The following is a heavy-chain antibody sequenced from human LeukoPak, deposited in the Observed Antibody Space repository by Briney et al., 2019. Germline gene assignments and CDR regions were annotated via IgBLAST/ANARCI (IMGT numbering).Heavy chain of an antibody. Sequence: PGGSPRLSCAASGFTFSSYWMSWVRQAPGKGLEWVANIKQDGSEKYYVDSLKGRFTISRDDAKRTVDLQMDNLRAEDTAIYYCAYRNNFEYWGQGALVTVSS. V-gene: IGHV3-7*05. CDR2: IKQDGSEK. CDR3: AYRNNFEY. D-gene: IGHD1-26*01. CDR1: GFTFSSYW. J-gene: IGHJ4*02.